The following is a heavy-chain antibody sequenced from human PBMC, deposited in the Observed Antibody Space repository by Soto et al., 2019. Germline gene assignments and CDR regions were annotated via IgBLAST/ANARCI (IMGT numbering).Heavy chain of an antibody. D-gene: IGHD6-13*01. J-gene: IGHJ6*02. CDR3: AKDRDGAAAGPTKFYGMDV. CDR1: GFTFSSYV. Sequence: EVQLLESGGGLVQPGGSLRLSCAASGFTFSSYVMSWVRQAPGKGLEWVSVISGSGDSTYYADSVRGRFTISRDNSKNPLYLQMNSLRAEDTAVYYCAKDRDGAAAGPTKFYGMDVWGQGTTVTVSS. CDR2: ISGSGDST. V-gene: IGHV3-23*01.